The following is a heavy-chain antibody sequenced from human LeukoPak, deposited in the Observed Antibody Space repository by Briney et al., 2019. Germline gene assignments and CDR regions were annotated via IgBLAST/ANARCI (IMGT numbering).Heavy chain of an antibody. CDR2: IYHSGTT. Sequence: SETLSLTCTVSDDSISHYYWSWIRQPPGKGLEWIGYIYHSGTTKYNPSLKSRVTISIDTSKHQFSLKLSSVTAADTAVYYCARAIYYYDSSGYYPPTYYYYGMDVWGQGTTVTVSS. V-gene: IGHV4-59*12. J-gene: IGHJ6*02. CDR1: DDSISHYY. D-gene: IGHD3-22*01. CDR3: ARAIYYYDSSGYYPPTYYYYGMDV.